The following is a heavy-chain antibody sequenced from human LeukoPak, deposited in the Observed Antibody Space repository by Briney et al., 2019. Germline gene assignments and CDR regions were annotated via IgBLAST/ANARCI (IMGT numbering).Heavy chain of an antibody. D-gene: IGHD6-19*01. CDR1: GFTFDDYA. Sequence: PGRSLRLSCAASGFTFDDYAMRWVRQAPGKGLEWVSGISWNSGSIGYADSVKGRFTISRDNAKNSLYLQMNSLRAEDTALYYCAKEGRRSGWYDYYYYGMDVWGQGTTVTVSS. CDR3: AKEGRRSGWYDYYYYGMDV. V-gene: IGHV3-9*01. J-gene: IGHJ6*02. CDR2: ISWNSGSI.